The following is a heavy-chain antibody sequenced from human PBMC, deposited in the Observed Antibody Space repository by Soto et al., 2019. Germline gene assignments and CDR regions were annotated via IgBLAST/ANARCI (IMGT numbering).Heavy chain of an antibody. Sequence: QVQLVQSGAGVKKPGSSVKVSCKASGGTFSSYAISWVRQAPGQGLEWMGGIIPIFGTANYAQKFQGRVTITADESTSTAYMELSSLRSEDTAVYYCARARDIVVVVAATPHYYYGMDVWGQGTTVTVSS. CDR2: IIPIFGTA. CDR3: ARARDIVVVVAATPHYYYGMDV. CDR1: GGTFSSYA. D-gene: IGHD2-15*01. V-gene: IGHV1-69*01. J-gene: IGHJ6*02.